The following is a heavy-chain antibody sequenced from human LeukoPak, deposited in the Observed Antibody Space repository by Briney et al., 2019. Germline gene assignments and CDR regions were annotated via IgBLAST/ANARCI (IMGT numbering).Heavy chain of an antibody. J-gene: IGHJ4*02. CDR3: ARGLGYCTSTTCLLPFDY. D-gene: IGHD2-2*01. CDR2: IYSGGST. Sequence: GGPLRLSCAASGFTVSTYYMTWVRQAPGKGLECVSVIYSGGSTYYADSVKGRFTVSRDNSKNTLYLQMNSLRAEDTAMYYCARGLGYCTSTTCLLPFDYWGQGTLVTVSS. CDR1: GFTVSTYY. V-gene: IGHV3-53*01.